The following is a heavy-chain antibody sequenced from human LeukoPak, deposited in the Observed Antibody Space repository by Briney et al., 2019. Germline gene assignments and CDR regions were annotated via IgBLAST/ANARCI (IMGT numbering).Heavy chain of an antibody. D-gene: IGHD1-26*01. CDR3: ARVSGSYHDAFDI. J-gene: IGHJ3*02. V-gene: IGHV1-8*01. CDR2: MNPNSGNT. CDR1: GYTFTCYD. Sequence: ASVKVSCKASGYTFTCYDINWVRQATGQGLEWMGWMNPNSGNTGYAQKFQGRVTMTRNTSISTAYMELSSLRSEDTAVYYCARVSGSYHDAFDIWGQGTMVTVSS.